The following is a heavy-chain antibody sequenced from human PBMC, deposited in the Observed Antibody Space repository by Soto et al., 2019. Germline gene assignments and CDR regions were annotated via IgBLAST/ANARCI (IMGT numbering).Heavy chain of an antibody. CDR3: ARHYGGGSWYNWYFDL. V-gene: IGHV4-39*01. Sequence: QLQLQESGPGLVKPSETLSLTCTVSGGSISSSSYYWGWIRQPPGKGLEWIGSIYYSGSTYYNPSLKSRVTIPVDTSKNQFSLKLSSVTAADTAVYYCARHYGGGSWYNWYFDLWGHGTLVTVSS. CDR1: GGSISSSSYY. CDR2: IYYSGST. D-gene: IGHD2-15*01. J-gene: IGHJ2*01.